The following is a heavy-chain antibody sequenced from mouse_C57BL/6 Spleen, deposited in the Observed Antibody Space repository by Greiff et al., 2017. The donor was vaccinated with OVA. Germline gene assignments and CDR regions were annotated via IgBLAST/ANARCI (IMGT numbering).Heavy chain of an antibody. CDR2: IYPSDSET. CDR1: GYTFTSYW. J-gene: IGHJ2*01. CDR3: ARGLLYGGNYFDY. D-gene: IGHD2-12*01. Sequence: VQLQQPGAELVRPGSSVKLSCKASGYTFTSYWMDWVKQRPGQGLEWIGNIYPSDSETHYNQKFKDKATLTVDKSSSTAYMQLSSLTSEDSAVYYCARGLLYGGNYFDYWGQGTTLTVSS. V-gene: IGHV1-61*01.